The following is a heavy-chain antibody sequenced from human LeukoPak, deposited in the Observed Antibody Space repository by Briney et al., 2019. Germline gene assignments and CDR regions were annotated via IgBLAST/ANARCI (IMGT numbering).Heavy chain of an antibody. V-gene: IGHV3-23*01. CDR3: AKAGVVHDAFDI. CDR1: GFTFSSYA. Sequence: GGSLRLSCAASGFTFSSYAMSWVRQAPGKGLEWVSAISGSGGSTYYADSVKGRFTISRDNSKNTLYLQMNSLRAEGTAVYYCAKAGVVHDAFDIWGQGTMVTVSS. CDR2: ISGSGGST. J-gene: IGHJ3*02. D-gene: IGHD3-3*01.